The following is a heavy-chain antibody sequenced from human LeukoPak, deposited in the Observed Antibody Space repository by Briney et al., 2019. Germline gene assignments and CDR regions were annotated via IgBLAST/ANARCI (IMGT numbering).Heavy chain of an antibody. J-gene: IGHJ4*02. CDR1: GGSISSYY. CDR3: ARGRNYDFWSGYYGY. Sequence: SETLSLTCTVSGGSISSYYWSWIRQPPGKGLEWIGYFYHSGITKYNPSLKSRVTISVDTSKNQFSLKLSSVTAADTAVYYCARGRNYDFWSGYYGYWGQGTLVTVSS. D-gene: IGHD3-3*01. CDR2: FYHSGIT. V-gene: IGHV4-59*12.